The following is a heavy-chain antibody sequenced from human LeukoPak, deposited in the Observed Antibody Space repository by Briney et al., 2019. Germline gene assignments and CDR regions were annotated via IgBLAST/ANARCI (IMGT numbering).Heavy chain of an antibody. V-gene: IGHV3-7*01. CDR3: ATLQYYDFWSGYYRVRHNWDY. CDR1: GFTFSNAW. Sequence: GGSLRLSCAASGFTFSNAWMSWVRQAPGKGLEWVANIRQDGSEKYYVDSVKGRFTISRGNAKNSLYLQMNSLRAEDTAVYYCATLQYYDFWSGYYRVRHNWDYWGQGTLVTVSS. CDR2: IRQDGSEK. J-gene: IGHJ4*02. D-gene: IGHD3-3*01.